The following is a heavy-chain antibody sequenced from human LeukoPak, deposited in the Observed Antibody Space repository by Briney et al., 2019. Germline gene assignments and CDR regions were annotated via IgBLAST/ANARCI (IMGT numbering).Heavy chain of an antibody. CDR1: GGSISSGGYS. J-gene: IGHJ3*02. CDR2: IYHSGST. Sequence: PSETLSLTCAVSGGSISSGGYSWSWIRQPPGKGLEWIGYIYHSGSTYYNPSLKSRVTISVDRSKNQFSLKLSSVTAADTAVYYCASHVLLWFGELSRGAFDIWGQGTMVTVSS. V-gene: IGHV4-30-2*01. D-gene: IGHD3-10*01. CDR3: ASHVLLWFGELSRGAFDI.